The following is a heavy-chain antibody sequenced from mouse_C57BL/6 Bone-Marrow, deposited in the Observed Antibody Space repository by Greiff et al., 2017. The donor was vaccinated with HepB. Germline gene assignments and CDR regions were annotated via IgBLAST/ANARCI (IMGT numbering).Heavy chain of an antibody. D-gene: IGHD1-1*01. V-gene: IGHV5-17*01. J-gene: IGHJ1*03. CDR2: ISSGSSTI. CDR3: ARGYGSSSWYFDV. CDR1: GFTFSDYG. Sequence: DVMLVESGGGLVKPGGSLKLSCAASGFTFSDYGMHWVRQAPEKGLEWVAYISSGSSTIYYADTVKGRFTISRDNAKNTLFLQMTSLRSEDTAMYYCARGYGSSSWYFDVWGTGTTVTVSS.